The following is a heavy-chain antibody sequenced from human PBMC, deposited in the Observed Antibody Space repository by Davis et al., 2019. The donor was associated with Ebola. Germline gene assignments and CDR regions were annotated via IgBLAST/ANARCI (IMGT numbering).Heavy chain of an antibody. V-gene: IGHV3-53*01. CDR2: IYRGGTT. J-gene: IGHJ4*02. CDR1: GFNVSSNY. CDR3: TRGRGGSSWEVY. Sequence: GESLKISCTASGFNVSSNYMSWIRQAPGKGLEWVAVIYRGGTTYYADSVKGRFTISRDNSKDTLELQMNSLRAEDTAVYYCTRGRGGSSWEVYWGQGTLVTVSS. D-gene: IGHD6-13*01.